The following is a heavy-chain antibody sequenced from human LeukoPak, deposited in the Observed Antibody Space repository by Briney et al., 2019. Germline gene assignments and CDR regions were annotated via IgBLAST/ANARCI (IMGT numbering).Heavy chain of an antibody. CDR1: GFTSSAYG. Sequence: GGSPRLSCAASGFTSSAYGMHWVRQAPGTGLEWVAVIWYDESKKYYADSVKGRFTISRDISKNTLYLQMDILRAEDTAVYYCARDGGSGLDYWGQGALVIVSS. J-gene: IGHJ4*02. D-gene: IGHD3-22*01. V-gene: IGHV3-33*01. CDR2: IWYDESKK. CDR3: ARDGGSGLDY.